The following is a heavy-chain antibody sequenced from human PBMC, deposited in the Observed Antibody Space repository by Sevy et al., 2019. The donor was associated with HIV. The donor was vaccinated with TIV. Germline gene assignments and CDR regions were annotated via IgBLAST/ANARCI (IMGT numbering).Heavy chain of an antibody. V-gene: IGHV1-2*02. D-gene: IGHD6-19*01. CDR3: ARVDSSGNWFYP. Sequence: ASVKVSCKASGYTFTGYYMHWVRQAPGQGLEWMGWINPNSGGTNYAQKFQGRVTMTRDTSISTAYMELSRLRSDDTAVYYCARVDSSGNWFYPWGQGTLVTVSS. CDR2: INPNSGGT. CDR1: GYTFTGYY. J-gene: IGHJ5*02.